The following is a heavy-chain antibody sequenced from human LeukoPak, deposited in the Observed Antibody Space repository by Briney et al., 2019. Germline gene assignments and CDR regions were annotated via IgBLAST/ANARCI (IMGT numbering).Heavy chain of an antibody. V-gene: IGHV4-59*01. CDR2: IYYSGST. Sequence: SETLSLTCTVSGGSTSSYYWSWIRQPPGKGLEWIGYIYYSGSTNYNPSLKSRVTISVDTSKNQFSLKLSSVTAADTAVYYCARGGYSYGLVYWGQGTLVTVSS. CDR3: ARGGYSYGLVY. CDR1: GGSTSSYY. D-gene: IGHD5-18*01. J-gene: IGHJ4*02.